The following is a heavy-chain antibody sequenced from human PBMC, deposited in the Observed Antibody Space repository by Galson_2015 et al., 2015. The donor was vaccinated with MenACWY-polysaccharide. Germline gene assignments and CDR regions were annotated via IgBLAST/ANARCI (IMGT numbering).Heavy chain of an antibody. CDR3: ARDPGAGFDY. Sequence: SLRLSCAASGFTFNSFHMNWVRQAPGKGLEWISYISSRSDTVYYADSVKGRFTISRDNAKNSLYLQMNSLRAEDMAVYYCARDPGAGFDYWGQGTLVTVSS. CDR2: ISSRSDTV. J-gene: IGHJ4*02. CDR1: GFTFNSFH. V-gene: IGHV3-48*01. D-gene: IGHD3-10*01.